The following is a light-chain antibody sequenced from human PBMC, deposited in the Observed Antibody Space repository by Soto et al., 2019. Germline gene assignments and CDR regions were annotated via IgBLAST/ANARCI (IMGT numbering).Light chain of an antibody. CDR1: SSEVGGYNY. J-gene: IGLJ1*01. V-gene: IGLV2-11*01. Sequence: QSVLTQPRSVSGSPGQSVTISCTGTSSEVGGYNYVSWYQQHPGKAPKLMIYDVSKRPSGVPDRFSGSKSGNTASLTISGLQAEDEADYYCCSYAGSHYVFGTGTKVPV. CDR3: CSYAGSHYV. CDR2: DVS.